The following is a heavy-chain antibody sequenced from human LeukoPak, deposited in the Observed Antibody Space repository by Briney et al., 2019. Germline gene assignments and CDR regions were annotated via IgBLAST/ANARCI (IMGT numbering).Heavy chain of an antibody. V-gene: IGHV4-39*01. D-gene: IGHD3-3*01. CDR3: ARAETYYDFWSGYIFDY. J-gene: IGHJ4*02. CDR2: IYYSGST. CDR1: GGSISSGGYY. Sequence: SETLSLTCTVSGGSISSGGYYWGWIRQPPGKGLEWIGSIYYSGSTYYNPSRKSRVTISVDTSKNQFSLKLSSVTAADTAVYYCARAETYYDFWSGYIFDYWGQGTLVTVSS.